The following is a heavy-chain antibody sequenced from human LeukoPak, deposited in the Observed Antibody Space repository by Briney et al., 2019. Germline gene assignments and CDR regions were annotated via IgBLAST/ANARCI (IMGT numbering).Heavy chain of an antibody. V-gene: IGHV1-18*01. CDR3: PRHYYDSSGGIRNAFDI. J-gene: IGHJ3*02. D-gene: IGHD3-22*01. CDR2: ISAYNGNT. Sequence: ASVKVSCKAAGYTFTSYGIGWVRQAPGQGLELMGWISAYNGNTNYAQKLQGSVTMTTATSTSTAYMELRSLRSDDTAVYYCPRHYYDSSGGIRNAFDIWGQGTMVTVSS. CDR1: GYTFTSYG.